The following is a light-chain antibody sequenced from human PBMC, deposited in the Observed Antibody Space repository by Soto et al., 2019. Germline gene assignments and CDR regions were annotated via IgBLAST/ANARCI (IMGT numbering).Light chain of an antibody. CDR3: SSYASSRTWV. CDR2: EVS. V-gene: IGLV2-14*01. J-gene: IGLJ3*02. CDR1: SSDVGGYNY. Sequence: QSVLTQPASVSGSPGQSITISCTGTSSDVGGYNYVSWHQQHPGKAPKLMIYEVSNRPSGISNRFSGSKSGNTASLTISGLQAEDEADYYCSSYASSRTWVFGGGTKLTVL.